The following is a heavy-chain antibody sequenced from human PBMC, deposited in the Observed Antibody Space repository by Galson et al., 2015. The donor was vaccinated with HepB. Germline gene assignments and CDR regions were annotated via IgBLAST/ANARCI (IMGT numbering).Heavy chain of an antibody. Sequence: SVKASCKASGYTFSSYDINWVRQATGQGLEWMGWMNPNSGNTGYAQKFQGRVTMTRDTSISTAYMELSSLRSEDTAVYYCARYLGRYCSSTGCYTGVKTFDFWGQGTLVTVSS. CDR3: ARYLGRYCSSTGCYTGVKTFDF. D-gene: IGHD2-2*02. V-gene: IGHV1-8*01. J-gene: IGHJ4*02. CDR1: GYTFSSYD. CDR2: MNPNSGNT.